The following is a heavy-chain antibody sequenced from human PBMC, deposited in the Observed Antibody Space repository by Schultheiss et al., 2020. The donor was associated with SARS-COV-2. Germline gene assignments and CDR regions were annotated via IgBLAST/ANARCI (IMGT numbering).Heavy chain of an antibody. D-gene: IGHD3-3*01. J-gene: IGHJ6*03. CDR1: GGSISSGGYY. V-gene: IGHV4-61*08. Sequence: SETLSLTCTVSGGSISSGGYYWSWIRQHPGKGLEWIGYIYYSGSTNYNPSLKSRVTISVDTSKNQFSLKLSSVTAADTAVYYCARVRGEMVEIFGVVSDYYYMDVWGKGTTVTVSS. CDR3: ARVRGEMVEIFGVVSDYYYMDV. CDR2: IYYSGST.